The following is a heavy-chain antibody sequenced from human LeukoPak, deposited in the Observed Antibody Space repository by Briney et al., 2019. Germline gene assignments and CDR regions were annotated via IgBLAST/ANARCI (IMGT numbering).Heavy chain of an antibody. CDR1: GFTFSSYA. D-gene: IGHD5-18*01. CDR3: ARAGQLWFSYYFDY. V-gene: IGHV3-30-3*01. CDR2: ISYDGSNK. Sequence: PGRSLRLSCAAPGFTFSSYAMHWVRQAPGKGLEWVAVISYDGSNKTYADSVKGRFTISRDNSKNTLYLQMHRLRAEDTAVYYCARAGQLWFSYYFDYWGQGTLVTVSS. J-gene: IGHJ4*02.